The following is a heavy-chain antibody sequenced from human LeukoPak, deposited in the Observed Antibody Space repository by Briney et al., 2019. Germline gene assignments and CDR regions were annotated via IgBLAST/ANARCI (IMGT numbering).Heavy chain of an antibody. D-gene: IGHD3-10*01. CDR2: ISWNSGSI. Sequence: PGRSLRLSCAASGFTFDDYAMHWVRQAPGKGPEWVSGISWNSGSIGYADSVKGRFTISRDNAKNSLYLQMNSLRAEDTALYYCAKARGGGSSGSYYTRGIFDYWGQGTLVTVSS. J-gene: IGHJ4*02. CDR3: AKARGGGSSGSYYTRGIFDY. V-gene: IGHV3-9*01. CDR1: GFTFDDYA.